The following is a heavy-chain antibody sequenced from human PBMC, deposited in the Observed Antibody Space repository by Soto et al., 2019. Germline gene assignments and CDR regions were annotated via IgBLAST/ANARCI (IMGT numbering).Heavy chain of an antibody. Sequence: QVQLVQSGAEVKKPGASVKVSCKASGYTFTSYGISWGRQAPGQGREWMGWISAYNGNTNYAQKLQGRVTMTTDTSTSTAYMELRSLRADDTAVYYCARRGGSSTPHYYYYSGMDVWGQGTTVTVSS. CDR2: ISAYNGNT. V-gene: IGHV1-18*01. CDR3: ARRGGSSTPHYYYYSGMDV. CDR1: GYTFTSYG. J-gene: IGHJ6*02. D-gene: IGHD1-26*01.